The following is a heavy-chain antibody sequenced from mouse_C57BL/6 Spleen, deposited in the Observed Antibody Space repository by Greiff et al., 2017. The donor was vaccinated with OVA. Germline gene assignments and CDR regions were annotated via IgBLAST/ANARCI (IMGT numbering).Heavy chain of an antibody. V-gene: IGHV1-15*01. D-gene: IGHD1-1*01. CDR3: TRSTTVVATPSYWYFDV. CDR2: IAPETGGT. CDR1: GYTFTDYE. Sequence: QVQLQQSGAELVRPGASVTLSCKASGYTFTDYEMHWVKQTPVHGLEWIGAIAPETGGTAYNQKFKGKAILTADKSSSTAYMELRSLTSEDSAVYYCTRSTTVVATPSYWYFDVWGTGTTVTVSS. J-gene: IGHJ1*03.